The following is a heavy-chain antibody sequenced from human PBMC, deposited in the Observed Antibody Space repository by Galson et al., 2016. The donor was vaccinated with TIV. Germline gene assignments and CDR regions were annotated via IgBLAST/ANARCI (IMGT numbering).Heavy chain of an antibody. CDR1: GFTFSSFA. Sequence: SLRLSCAASGFTFSSFAMSWVRQAPGKGLEWVSRISAGGGRTNYADSVKGRFTISRDNPKNTLYLQMSSLRADDTALYFCSKMDSSGFDYVRRFDFWGQGTLATVSS. V-gene: IGHV3-23*01. D-gene: IGHD3-22*01. CDR3: SKMDSSGFDYVRRFDF. CDR2: ISAGGGRT. J-gene: IGHJ4*02.